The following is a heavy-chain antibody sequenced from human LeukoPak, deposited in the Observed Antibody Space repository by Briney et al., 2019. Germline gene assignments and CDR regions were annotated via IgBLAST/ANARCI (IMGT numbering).Heavy chain of an antibody. CDR1: GGSISSYY. D-gene: IGHD2-2*01. Sequence: KPSETLSLTCTVSGGSISSYYWSWIRQPPGKGLEWIGYIYYSGSTNYNPSLKSRVTISVDTSKNQFSLKLSPVTAADTAVYYCARDLVVPAAMPYYYYYYMDVWGKGTTVTVSS. J-gene: IGHJ6*03. CDR3: ARDLVVPAAMPYYYYYYMDV. CDR2: IYYSGST. V-gene: IGHV4-59*01.